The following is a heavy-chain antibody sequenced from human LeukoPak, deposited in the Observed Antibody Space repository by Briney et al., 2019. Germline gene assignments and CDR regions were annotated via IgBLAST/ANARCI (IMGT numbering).Heavy chain of an antibody. Sequence: ASVTVSCKASGYTFTSYYMHWVRQAPGQGLEWMGIINPSGGSTSYAQKFQGRVTMTRDMSTSTVYMELSSLRSEDTAVYYCVTLVGDPLDYWGQGTLVTVSS. J-gene: IGHJ4*02. D-gene: IGHD3-10*01. CDR1: GYTFTSYY. V-gene: IGHV1-46*01. CDR3: VTLVGDPLDY. CDR2: INPSGGST.